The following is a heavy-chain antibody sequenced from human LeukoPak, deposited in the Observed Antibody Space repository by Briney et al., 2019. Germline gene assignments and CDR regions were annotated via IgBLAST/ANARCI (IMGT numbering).Heavy chain of an antibody. Sequence: GGSLRLSCAASGFTFSGSAMHWVRQASGKGLEWVGRIRSKANSYATAYAASVKGRFTISRDDSKNTAYLQMNSLKTEDTAVYYCTATVRYSGSYPPGYYYYMDVWGKGTTVTVSS. J-gene: IGHJ6*03. CDR1: GFTFSGSA. CDR2: IRSKANSYAT. D-gene: IGHD1-26*01. CDR3: TATVRYSGSYPPGYYYYMDV. V-gene: IGHV3-73*01.